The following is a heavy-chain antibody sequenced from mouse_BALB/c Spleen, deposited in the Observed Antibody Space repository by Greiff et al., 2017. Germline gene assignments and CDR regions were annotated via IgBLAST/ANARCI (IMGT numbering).Heavy chain of an antibody. CDR1: GYTFTDYA. D-gene: IGHD1-2*01. V-gene: IGHV1S137*01. CDR3: ARPFITTGGWFAY. J-gene: IGHJ3*01. CDR2: ISTYYGDA. Sequence: VQLQQSGAELVRPGVSVKISCKGSGYTFTDYAMHWVKQSHAKSLEWIGVISTYYGDASYNQKFKGKATMTVDKSSSTAYMELARLTSEDSAIYYCARPFITTGGWFAYWGQGTLVTVSA.